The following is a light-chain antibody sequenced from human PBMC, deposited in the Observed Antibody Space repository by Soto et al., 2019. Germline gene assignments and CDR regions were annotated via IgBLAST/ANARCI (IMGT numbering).Light chain of an antibody. V-gene: IGKV1-12*01. CDR1: QGISSW. CDR2: AES. J-gene: IGKJ1*01. CDR3: QQANSFPRT. Sequence: DIPMTQSPSSVSASVGDRVTITCRASQGISSWLDWYQQKRGKAPNLLIYAESSLQSGVPSRFSGSGSGTDFTLTISSLQPEDFATYYCQQANSFPRTFGQGTKVEIK.